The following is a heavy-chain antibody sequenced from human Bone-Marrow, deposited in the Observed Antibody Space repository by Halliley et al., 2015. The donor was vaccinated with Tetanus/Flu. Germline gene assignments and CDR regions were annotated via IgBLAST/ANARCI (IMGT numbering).Heavy chain of an antibody. J-gene: IGHJ4*02. CDR3: VRESVSVYDPNGYSSNYFDS. Sequence: SSSYKYYADSVKGRFTIPRDNARNSLYLEMNSLRAEDTAVYYCVRESVSVYDPNGYSSNYFDSWGQGALVTVSS. V-gene: IGHV3-21*01. CDR2: SSSYK. D-gene: IGHD5-18*01.